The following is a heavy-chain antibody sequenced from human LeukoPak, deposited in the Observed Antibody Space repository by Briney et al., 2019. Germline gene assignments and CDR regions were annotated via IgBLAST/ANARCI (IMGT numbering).Heavy chain of an antibody. CDR2: IRSKAYGGTT. J-gene: IGHJ3*01. D-gene: IGHD3-22*01. CDR3: ARGPYYYDSSGSHHLDV. Sequence: GGSLRLSCAASGFTFGDYAMSWFRQAPGKGLEWVGFIRSKAYGGTTEYAASVKGRFTISRDNAKNSLYLQMNSLRAEDTAVYYCARGPYYYDSSGSHHLDVWGQGTMVTVSS. V-gene: IGHV3-49*03. CDR1: GFTFGDYA.